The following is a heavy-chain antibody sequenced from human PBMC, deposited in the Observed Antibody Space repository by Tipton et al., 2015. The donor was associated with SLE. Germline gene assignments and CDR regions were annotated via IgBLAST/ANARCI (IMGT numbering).Heavy chain of an antibody. CDR3: ARAKISWAIFVVRNYFDS. J-gene: IGHJ4*02. CDR2: INSSGSA. D-gene: IGHD2-21*01. Sequence: TLSLTCAVYGGSLSDYYWSWIRQSPGKGLECIGEINSSGSANYHPSLKSRATLSVDTSKNQFSLKLTSVTAADTAVYYCARAKISWAIFVVRNYFDSWGQGTPVAVSS. CDR1: GGSLSDYY. V-gene: IGHV4-34*01.